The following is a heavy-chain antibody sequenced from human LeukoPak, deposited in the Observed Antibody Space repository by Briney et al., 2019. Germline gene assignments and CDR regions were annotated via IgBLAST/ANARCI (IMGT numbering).Heavy chain of an antibody. Sequence: SQTLSLTCTVSGGSISSGDYYWSWIRQPPGKGLEWIGYIYYSGSTYYNPSLKSRVTISVDTSKNQFSLKLSSVTAADTAVYYCARDVRSMVRGVIVNWFDPWGQGTLVTVSS. CDR1: GGSISSGDYY. J-gene: IGHJ5*02. V-gene: IGHV4-30-4*01. CDR2: IYYSGST. CDR3: ARDVRSMVRGVIVNWFDP. D-gene: IGHD3-10*01.